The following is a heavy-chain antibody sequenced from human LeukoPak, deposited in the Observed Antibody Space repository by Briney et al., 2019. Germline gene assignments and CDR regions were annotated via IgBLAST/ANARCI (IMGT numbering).Heavy chain of an antibody. D-gene: IGHD3-3*01. CDR2: IYYSGDT. V-gene: IGHV4-59*01. J-gene: IGHJ3*02. Sequence: PSETLSLTCGVSGGSIRPYYWTWVRQPPGKGLEWLSYIYYSGDTRYNPSLKSRVTMSVDTSKNQFSLKLSSVTAADTAVYYCARFVLELIALRSVMGAFEIWGQGIMVSVSS. CDR3: ARFVLELIALRSVMGAFEI. CDR1: GGSIRPYY.